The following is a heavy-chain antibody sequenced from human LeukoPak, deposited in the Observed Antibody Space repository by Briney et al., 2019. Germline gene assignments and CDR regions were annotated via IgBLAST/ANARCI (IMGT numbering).Heavy chain of an antibody. CDR1: GFGFSSYE. CDR3: VRESRSDWYVGYFDY. Sequence: GGSLRLSCAASGFGFSSYEMNWVRQAPGKGLEWISYITSSGATKYSADSVKGRFTISRDNAKNSLYLQMTSLRVEDTAFYYCVRESRSDWYVGYFDYWGRGTLVTVSS. CDR2: ITSSGATK. J-gene: IGHJ4*02. V-gene: IGHV3-48*03. D-gene: IGHD6-19*01.